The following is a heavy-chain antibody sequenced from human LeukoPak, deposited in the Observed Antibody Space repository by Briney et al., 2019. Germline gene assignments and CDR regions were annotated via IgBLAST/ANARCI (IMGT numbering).Heavy chain of an antibody. V-gene: IGHV3-23*01. J-gene: IGHJ6*03. CDR3: AKDDGYYYMDV. Sequence: PGGSLRLSCAASVYTFSNYPMSWVPRAPGRGLEWVSSISGSGGSTYYADSVKGRFTISRDDSKKPLYLEMNSLRVEDRAVYYCAKDDGYYYMDVWGKGTTVTVSS. CDR2: ISGSGGST. CDR1: VYTFSNYP.